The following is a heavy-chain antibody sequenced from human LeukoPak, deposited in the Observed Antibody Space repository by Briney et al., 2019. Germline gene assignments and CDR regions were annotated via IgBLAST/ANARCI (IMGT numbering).Heavy chain of an antibody. V-gene: IGHV3-23*01. J-gene: IGHJ4*02. CDR3: AKAQTVLRFLEWLCIDY. CDR2: ISGSGGST. D-gene: IGHD3-3*01. Sequence: GGSLRLSCAASGFTFSSYAMSWVRQAPGNGLEWVSAISGSGGSTYYADSVKGRFTISRDNSKNTLYLQMNSLRAEDTAVYYCAKAQTVLRFLEWLCIDYWGQGTLVTVSS. CDR1: GFTFSSYA.